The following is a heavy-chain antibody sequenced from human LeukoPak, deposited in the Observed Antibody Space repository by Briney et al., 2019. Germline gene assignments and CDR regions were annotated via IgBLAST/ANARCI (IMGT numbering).Heavy chain of an antibody. Sequence: PSETLSLTCVVSGYSISNDYYWGWIRQPPGKGLEWIANIYHSGGSYYNPSLESRVTILVDTSKNQFSLKLSSVTAADTAVYYCAKAGTTGIHHWFDPWGQGNLVTVSS. CDR3: AKAGTTGIHHWFDP. J-gene: IGHJ5*02. CDR2: IYHSGGS. V-gene: IGHV4-38-2*01. CDR1: GYSISNDYY. D-gene: IGHD1-1*01.